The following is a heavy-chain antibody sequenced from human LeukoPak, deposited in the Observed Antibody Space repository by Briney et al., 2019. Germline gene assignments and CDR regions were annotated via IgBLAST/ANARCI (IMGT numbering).Heavy chain of an antibody. Sequence: GGSLRLSCAASGFTFSSYWMSWVRQAPGKGLEWVANMNQDGREKYYVDSVKGRFTISRDNAKNSLYLQMNNLRAEDTAVYYCARGGELLRPADYWGQGALVTVSS. CDR3: ARGGELLRPADY. CDR1: GFTFSSYW. V-gene: IGHV3-7*01. D-gene: IGHD1-26*01. J-gene: IGHJ4*02. CDR2: MNQDGREK.